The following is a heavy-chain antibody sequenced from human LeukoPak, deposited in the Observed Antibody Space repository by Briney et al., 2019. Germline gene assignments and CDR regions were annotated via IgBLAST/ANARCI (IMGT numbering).Heavy chain of an antibody. Sequence: GGSLRLSCAASGFTFSSYATHWVRQAPGKGLEWVAVISYDGSNKYYADSVKGRFTISRDNSKNTLYLQMNSLRAEDTAVYYCAREGISGRYFDWLYLAAYFDYWGQGTLVTVSS. CDR3: AREGISGRYFDWLYLAAYFDY. V-gene: IGHV3-30-3*01. CDR2: ISYDGSNK. D-gene: IGHD3-9*01. J-gene: IGHJ4*02. CDR1: GFTFSSYA.